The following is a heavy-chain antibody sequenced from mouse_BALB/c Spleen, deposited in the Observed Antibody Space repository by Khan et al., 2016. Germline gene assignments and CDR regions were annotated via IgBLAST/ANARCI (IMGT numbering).Heavy chain of an antibody. J-gene: IGHJ3*01. V-gene: IGHV10S3*01. Sequence: EVQLVETGGGLVQPRGSLKLSCAASGFTFNTNAMNWVRQAPGKGLEWVSRIRSKSSNYATYYADSVKDRFTISRDDSQSMLYLQMNNLKTEDIAMYYCVRDTPFAYWGQGTLVTVSA. CDR1: GFTFNTNA. CDR2: IRSKSSNYAT. CDR3: VRDTPFAY.